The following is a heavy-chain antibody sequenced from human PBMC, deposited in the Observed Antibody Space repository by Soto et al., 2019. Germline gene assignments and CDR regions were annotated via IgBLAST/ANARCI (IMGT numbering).Heavy chain of an antibody. D-gene: IGHD3-22*01. CDR2: MNPNSGNT. V-gene: IGHV1-8*01. CDR1: GYTFTSYD. J-gene: IGHJ4*02. CDR3: AREYKKIKFYYDSSVSETDY. Sequence: ASVKVSCKASGYTFTSYDINWVRQATGQGLEWTGWMNPNSGNTGYAQKFQGRVTMTRNTSISTAYMELSSLRSEDTAVYYCAREYKKIKFYYDSSVSETDYWGQGTLVTVSS.